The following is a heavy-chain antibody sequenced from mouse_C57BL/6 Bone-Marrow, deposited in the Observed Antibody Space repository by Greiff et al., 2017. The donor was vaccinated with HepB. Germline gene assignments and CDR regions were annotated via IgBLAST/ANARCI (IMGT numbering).Heavy chain of an antibody. V-gene: IGHV5-4*01. CDR3: ARDQDYYGSRGYAMDY. J-gene: IGHJ4*01. Sequence: EVQLQESGGGLVKPGGSLKLSCAASGFTFSSYAMSWVRQTPEKRLEWVATISDGGSYTYYPDNVKGRFTISRDNAKNNLYLQMSHLKSEDTAMYYCARDQDYYGSRGYAMDYWGQGTSVTVSS. D-gene: IGHD1-1*01. CDR2: ISDGGSYT. CDR1: GFTFSSYA.